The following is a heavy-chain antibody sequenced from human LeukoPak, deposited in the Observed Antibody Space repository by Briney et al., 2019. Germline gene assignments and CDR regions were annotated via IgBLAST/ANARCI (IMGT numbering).Heavy chain of an antibody. J-gene: IGHJ5*02. D-gene: IGHD5-12*01. V-gene: IGHV4-39*01. Sequence: SETLSHTCTVSGGSISSSSYYWGWIRQPPGKGLEWIGSIYYSGSTYYNPSLKSRVTISVDTSKNQFSLKLSSVTAADTAVYYCARKPRGPYSGYDWGLVLNWFDPWGQGTLVTVSS. CDR1: GGSISSSSYY. CDR2: IYYSGST. CDR3: ARKPRGPYSGYDWGLVLNWFDP.